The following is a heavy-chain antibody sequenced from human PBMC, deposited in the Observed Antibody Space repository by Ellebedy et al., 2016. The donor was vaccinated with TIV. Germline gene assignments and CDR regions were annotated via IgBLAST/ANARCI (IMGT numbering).Heavy chain of an antibody. CDR3: ARGPNSGDFDY. D-gene: IGHD6-19*01. CDR2: INPKRGNT. V-gene: IGHV1-2*02. CDR1: GYIFIDYY. J-gene: IGHJ4*02. Sequence: ASVKVSXXASGYIFIDYYLHWMRQPPGQRLEWMGWINPKRGNTNCEQKFQGRVTMTGDTSISTVYMELNSLRSDDTALYYCARGPNSGDFDYWGQGTLVTVSS.